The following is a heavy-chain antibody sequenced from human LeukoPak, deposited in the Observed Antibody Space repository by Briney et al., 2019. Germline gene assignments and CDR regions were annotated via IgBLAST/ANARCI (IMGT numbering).Heavy chain of an antibody. CDR2: IYYSGTT. J-gene: IGHJ5*02. V-gene: IGHV4-59*08. D-gene: IGHD6-13*01. Sequence: SETLSLTCTVSGASISSYYWSWIRQPPGKGLEWIGYIYYSGTTNYNPSLKSRVTMSIDTSRNQFSLKVKSVTAADTAVYFCARHYSDRRGWFDPWGQGTLVTVSS. CDR1: GASISSYY. CDR3: ARHYSDRRGWFDP.